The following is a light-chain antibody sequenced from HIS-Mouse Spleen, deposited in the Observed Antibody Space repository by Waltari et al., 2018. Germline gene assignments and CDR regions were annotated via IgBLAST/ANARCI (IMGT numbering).Light chain of an antibody. CDR1: QSISSY. J-gene: IGKJ1*01. CDR2: GAS. Sequence: DIQMTQSPSSLSASGGDRVTITRRASQSISSYLNWYQQKPGKAPKLLIYGASSLQSGVPSKFSGSGSGTGFTLTISSLQREDFATYYCQQSYSTPRTFGQGTKVEIK. V-gene: IGKV1-39*01. CDR3: QQSYSTPRT.